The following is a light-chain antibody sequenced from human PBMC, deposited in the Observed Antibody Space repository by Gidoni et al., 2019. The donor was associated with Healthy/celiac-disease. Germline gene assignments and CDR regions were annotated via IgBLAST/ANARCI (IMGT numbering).Light chain of an antibody. CDR3: QQRSNWPT. CDR2: DAS. Sequence: EIVLTQSPATLSLSPGERATLSCRASQSVSSYLAWYQQQPGQAPMLLIYDASNRATGIPARFSGSGSGTDFPLTISSLEPEDFAVYYCQQRSNWPTFGQXTKVEIK. J-gene: IGKJ1*01. CDR1: QSVSSY. V-gene: IGKV3-11*01.